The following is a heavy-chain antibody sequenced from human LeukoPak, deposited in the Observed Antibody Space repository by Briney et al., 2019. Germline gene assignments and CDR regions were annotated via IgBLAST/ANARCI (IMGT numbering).Heavy chain of an antibody. D-gene: IGHD1-26*01. CDR2: INTDGSST. CDR1: GFTFSSYW. V-gene: IGHV3-74*01. J-gene: IGHJ5*02. Sequence: HPGGSLRLSCAASGFTFSSYWMHWVRHAPGKGLVWVSRINTDGSSTSYADSVKGRFTISRDNAKNTLYLQMNSLRAEDTAVYYCASPWVGATTIFAWGQGTLVTVSS. CDR3: ASPWVGATTIFA.